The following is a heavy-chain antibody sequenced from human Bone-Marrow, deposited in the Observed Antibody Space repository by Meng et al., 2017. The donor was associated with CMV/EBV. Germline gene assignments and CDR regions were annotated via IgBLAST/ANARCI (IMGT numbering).Heavy chain of an antibody. D-gene: IGHD1-26*01. CDR1: GGSFSGYY. J-gene: IGHJ4*01. Sequence: SETLSLTCAVYGGSFSGYYWSWIRQPPGKGLEWIGEINHSGSANYNPSLKSRVTISVDTSKNQFSLKLSSVTAADTAVYYCARGRRRIVGATDWGHGTLVTVFS. CDR2: INHSGSA. V-gene: IGHV4-34*01. CDR3: ARGRRRIVGATD.